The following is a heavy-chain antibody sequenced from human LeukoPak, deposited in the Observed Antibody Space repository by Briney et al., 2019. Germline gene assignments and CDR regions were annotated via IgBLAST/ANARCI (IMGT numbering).Heavy chain of an antibody. CDR1: GGSISSSSYY. D-gene: IGHD2-15*01. Sequence: PSETLSLTCIVSGGSISSSSYYWGWNRQPPGKGLEWIGSIYNSGSTYYNPSLKSRVTISVDTSKNQFSLMVRSVTAADTAVYYCARAYCSGIKCPFVFWGQGTLVTVSS. J-gene: IGHJ4*02. V-gene: IGHV4-39*07. CDR3: ARAYCSGIKCPFVF. CDR2: IYNSGST.